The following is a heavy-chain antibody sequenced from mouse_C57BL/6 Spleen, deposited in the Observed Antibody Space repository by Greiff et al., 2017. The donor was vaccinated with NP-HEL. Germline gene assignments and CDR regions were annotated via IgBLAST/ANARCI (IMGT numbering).Heavy chain of an antibody. D-gene: IGHD1-1*01. J-gene: IGHJ1*03. CDR3: ARSPYYGSIWYFDV. V-gene: IGHV1-7*01. CDR1: GYTFTSYW. CDR2: INPCSGYY. Sequence: QVQLQQSGAELAKPGASVKLSRKASGYTFTSYWMHRVKQRPGQGLEWVGYINPCSGYYKYNQKFKDKAKLTAEKFSSTAYLQLSSLTYEDSAVYYCARSPYYGSIWYFDVWGTGTTVTVSS.